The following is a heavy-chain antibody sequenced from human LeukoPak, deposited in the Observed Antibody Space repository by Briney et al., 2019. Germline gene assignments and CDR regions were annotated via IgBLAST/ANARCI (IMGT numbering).Heavy chain of an antibody. Sequence: GGSLRLSCAASGFTFSSYSMNWVRQAPGKGLEWVSSISSSSSSYIYYADSVKGRFTISRDNAKNSLYLQMNSLRAEDTAVYYCARDYPHTYYYDSSGYAPWFDPWGQGTLVTVSS. J-gene: IGHJ5*02. D-gene: IGHD3-22*01. CDR1: GFTFSSYS. CDR2: ISSSSSSYI. CDR3: ARDYPHTYYYDSSGYAPWFDP. V-gene: IGHV3-21*01.